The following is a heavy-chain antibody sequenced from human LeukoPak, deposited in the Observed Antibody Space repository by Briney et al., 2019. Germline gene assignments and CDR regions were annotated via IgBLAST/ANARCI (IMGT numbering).Heavy chain of an antibody. J-gene: IGHJ6*02. CDR1: GFTFSCYA. Sequence: GGSLRLSCAASGFTFSCYAMHWVRQATGKGLEWVAVISYDGSNKYYADSVKGRFTISRDNSKNTLYLQMNSLRAEDTAVYYCARSDYSNYGPYYYYGMDVWGQGTTVTVSS. CDR2: ISYDGSNK. CDR3: ARSDYSNYGPYYYYGMDV. D-gene: IGHD4-11*01. V-gene: IGHV3-30*04.